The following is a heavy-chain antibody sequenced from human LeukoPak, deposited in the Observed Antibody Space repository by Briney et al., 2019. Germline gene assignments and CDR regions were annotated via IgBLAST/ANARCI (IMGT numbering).Heavy chain of an antibody. V-gene: IGHV3-33*06. CDR2: ILNDGSQE. CDR1: GFTFSSYG. D-gene: IGHD5-24*01. Sequence: GGSLRLSCAASGFTFSSYGMHWVRQAPGKGLEWVAVILNDGSQEKYADSVKGRFTISRDNSKNTLFLQMNSLRAEDTAVYYCAKVSGDGYNPRRDYWGQGTLVTVSS. CDR3: AKVSGDGYNPRRDY. J-gene: IGHJ4*02.